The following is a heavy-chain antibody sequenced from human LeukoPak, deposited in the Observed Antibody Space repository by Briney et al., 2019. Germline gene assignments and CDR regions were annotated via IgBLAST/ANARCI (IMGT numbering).Heavy chain of an antibody. J-gene: IGHJ4*02. CDR1: GFTVSTNY. Sequence: GGSLRLSCAASGFTVSTNYMSWVRQAPGKGLEWVSVIYSGGSTYYADSVKGRFTISRDNSKNTLYLQMDSLRAEGTAVYYCAREGDDSSGHYPHFDYWGQGTLVTVSS. V-gene: IGHV3-53*01. D-gene: IGHD3-22*01. CDR3: AREGDDSSGHYPHFDY. CDR2: IYSGGST.